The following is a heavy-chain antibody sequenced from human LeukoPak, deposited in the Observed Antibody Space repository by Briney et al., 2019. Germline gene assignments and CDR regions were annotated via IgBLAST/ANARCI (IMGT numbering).Heavy chain of an antibody. D-gene: IGHD2-21*01. CDR1: GFTFSRYI. Sequence: PGGSLRLSCAAAGFTFSRYIMHWVRQAPGKGPEWVAVISYDGSNKDYADSVKGRFTISRDNSKNTVYLQMNSLRAEDTAVYYCASDQGGLWDYWGQEPWSPSPQ. CDR2: ISYDGSNK. J-gene: IGHJ4*01. V-gene: IGHV3-30-3*01. CDR3: ASDQGGLWDY.